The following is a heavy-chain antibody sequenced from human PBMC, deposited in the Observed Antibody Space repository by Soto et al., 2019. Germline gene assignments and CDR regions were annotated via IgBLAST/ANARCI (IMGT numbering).Heavy chain of an antibody. CDR2: IYYSGST. V-gene: IGHV4-30-4*01. J-gene: IGHJ5*02. D-gene: IGHD2-15*01. CDR1: GGSISSGDYY. Sequence: PSETLSLTCTVSGGSISSGDYYWSWIRQPPGKGLEWIGYIYYSGSTYYNPSLKSRVTISVDTSKNQFSLKLSSVTAADTAVYYCAREFLVVASFDPWGQGTQVTVSS. CDR3: AREFLVVASFDP.